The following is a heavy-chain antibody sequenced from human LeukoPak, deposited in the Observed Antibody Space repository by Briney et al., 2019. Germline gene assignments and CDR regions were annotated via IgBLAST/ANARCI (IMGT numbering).Heavy chain of an antibody. CDR3: ARFPNGDYETYWYFDL. V-gene: IGHV4-31*03. D-gene: IGHD4-17*01. Sequence: SETLSLTCTVSGGSIRSGGHYWRWIRQRPGRGLVLIGYIFYTGSTNYNPSLKSRVTMSVDTSKKQVSLRLTSVTAADTAVYYCARFPNGDYETYWYFDLWGRGPLVTVSS. J-gene: IGHJ2*01. CDR1: GGSIRSGGHY. CDR2: IFYTGST.